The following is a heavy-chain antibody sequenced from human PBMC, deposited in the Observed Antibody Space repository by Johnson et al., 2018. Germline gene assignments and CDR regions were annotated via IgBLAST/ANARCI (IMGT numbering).Heavy chain of an antibody. CDR2: ISWNSGSI. D-gene: IGHD1-26*01. Sequence: VQLVESGGGVVQPGRSLRLSCAASGFTFNNYGMHWVRQAPGKGLEWVSGISWNSGSIGYADSVKGRFTIPRDNAKNSLYLQMNSLRAEDTALYYCAKNRGGALPRGFAFDIWGQGTMVTVSS. CDR3: AKNRGGALPRGFAFDI. J-gene: IGHJ3*02. CDR1: GFTFNNYG. V-gene: IGHV3-9*01.